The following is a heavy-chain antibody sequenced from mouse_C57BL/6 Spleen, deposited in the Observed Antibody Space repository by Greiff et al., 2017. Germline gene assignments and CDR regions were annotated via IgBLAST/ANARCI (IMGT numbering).Heavy chain of an antibody. CDR3: AIYYSNYVYAMDY. Sequence: QVQLKESGPELVKPGASVKISCKASGYAFSSSWMNWVKQRPGKGLEWIGRIYPGDGDTNYNGKFKGKATLTADKSSSTAYMQLSSLTSEDSAVYFCAIYYSNYVYAMDYWGQGTSVTVSS. CDR2: IYPGDGDT. J-gene: IGHJ4*01. CDR1: GYAFSSSW. V-gene: IGHV1-82*01. D-gene: IGHD2-5*01.